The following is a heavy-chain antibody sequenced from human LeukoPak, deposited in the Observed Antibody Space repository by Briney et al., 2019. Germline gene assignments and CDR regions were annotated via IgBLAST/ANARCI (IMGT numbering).Heavy chain of an antibody. J-gene: IGHJ5*02. V-gene: IGHV1-8*01. CDR3: ATGDVRFLEWLLS. CDR1: GYTFTSYD. CDR2: MNPNTGNT. Sequence: GASVKVSCKASGYTFTSYDINWVRQATGQGLEWMGWMNPNTGNTGYAQKFQGRVTMTRDTSISTAYMELSSLRSDDTAVYYCATGDVRFLEWLLSWGQGTLVTVSS. D-gene: IGHD3-3*01.